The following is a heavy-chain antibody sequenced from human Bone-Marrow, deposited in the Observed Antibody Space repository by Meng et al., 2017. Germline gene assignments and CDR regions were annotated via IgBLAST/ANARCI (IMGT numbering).Heavy chain of an antibody. CDR1: GFTFSSYW. J-gene: IGHJ3*02. Sequence: GESLKISCAASGFTFSSYWMSWVRQAPGQGLEWVANIKQDGSEKYYVDSVKGRFTISRDNAKNSLYLQMNSLRAEDTAVYYCAREGDGAFDIWGHGTMVTVSS. D-gene: IGHD3-16*01. CDR3: AREGDGAFDI. V-gene: IGHV3-7*01. CDR2: IKQDGSEK.